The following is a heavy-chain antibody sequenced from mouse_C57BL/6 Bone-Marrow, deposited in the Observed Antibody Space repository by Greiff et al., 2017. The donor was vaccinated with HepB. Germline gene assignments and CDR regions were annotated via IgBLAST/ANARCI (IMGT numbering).Heavy chain of an antibody. Sequence: QVHVKQSGPELVKPGASVKISCKASGYAFSSSWMNWVKQRPGKGLEWIGRIYPGDGDTNYNGKFKGKATLTAAKSSSTAYMQRSSLTSEDSAVYFCAREDYYGSSSYYFDYWGQGTTLTVSS. D-gene: IGHD1-1*01. J-gene: IGHJ2*01. CDR2: IYPGDGDT. CDR3: AREDYYGSSSYYFDY. V-gene: IGHV1-82*01. CDR1: GYAFSSSW.